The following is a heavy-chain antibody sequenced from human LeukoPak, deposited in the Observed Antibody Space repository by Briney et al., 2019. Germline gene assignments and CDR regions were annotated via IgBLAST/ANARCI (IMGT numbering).Heavy chain of an antibody. J-gene: IGHJ4*02. CDR2: INHSGST. Sequence: SETLSLTCAVYGGSFSGYYWSWIRQPPGKGLEWIGEINHSGSTNYNPSLKSRVTISVDTSKNQFSLKLSSVTAADTAVYYCARGLDSCYYDSSGYFTWGQGTLVTVSS. V-gene: IGHV4-34*01. D-gene: IGHD3-22*01. CDR1: GGSFSGYY. CDR3: ARGLDSCYYDSSGYFT.